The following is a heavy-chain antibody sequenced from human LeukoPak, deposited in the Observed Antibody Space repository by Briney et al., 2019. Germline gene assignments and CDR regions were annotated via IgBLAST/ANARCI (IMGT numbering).Heavy chain of an antibody. CDR3: ARGALTGLFYFDY. V-gene: IGHV4-59*01. CDR1: GGSISIYF. Sequence: ETPSLTCTVSGGSISIYFWSWIRQPPGKRLEWIGFISNSGTTKYNPSLKSGVTISVDASKNQFCLKVTSVTAADTAVYYCARGALTGLFYFDYWGQGTLVTVSS. J-gene: IGHJ4*02. CDR2: ISNSGTT. D-gene: IGHD3-9*01.